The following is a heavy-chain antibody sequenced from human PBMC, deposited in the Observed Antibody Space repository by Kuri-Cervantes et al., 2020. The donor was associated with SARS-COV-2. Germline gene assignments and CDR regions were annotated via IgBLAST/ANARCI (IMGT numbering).Heavy chain of an antibody. CDR1: GFTFNTCA. D-gene: IGHD2-21*01. Sequence: LSLTCAASGFTFNTCAMHWVRQAPGKGLEWVAMISSDGSSKNYADSVEGRFTISRDNSKNTLYLQINSLRTEDTAVFYCARARVGVFDFWGQGALVTVSS. J-gene: IGHJ4*02. CDR3: ARARVGVFDF. V-gene: IGHV3-30*04. CDR2: ISSDGSSK.